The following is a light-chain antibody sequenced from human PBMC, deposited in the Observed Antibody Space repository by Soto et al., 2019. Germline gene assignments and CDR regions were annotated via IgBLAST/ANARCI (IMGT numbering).Light chain of an antibody. Sequence: QSVLTQPPSVSEAPRQRVTISCSGSSSNIGNNAVNWYQQLPGKAPKLLIYYDDLLPSGVSDRFSGSKSGTSASLAISGLQSEAEADYYCEAWDDSLNGVVFGGGTKLTVL. CDR3: EAWDDSLNGVV. J-gene: IGLJ2*01. V-gene: IGLV1-36*01. CDR2: YDD. CDR1: SSNIGNNA.